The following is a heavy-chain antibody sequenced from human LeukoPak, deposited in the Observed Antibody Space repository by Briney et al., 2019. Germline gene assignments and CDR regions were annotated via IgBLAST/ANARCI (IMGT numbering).Heavy chain of an antibody. Sequence: GGSLRLSCAASGFTFSSYSMNWVRQAPGKGLEWVSSISSSSSYIYYADSVKGRFTISRDNAKNSLYLQMNSLRAEDTAVYYCARDLVQLAYYYYYMDVWGKGTTVTVSS. J-gene: IGHJ6*03. CDR3: ARDLVQLAYYYYYMDV. V-gene: IGHV3-21*01. D-gene: IGHD1-1*01. CDR1: GFTFSSYS. CDR2: ISSSSSYI.